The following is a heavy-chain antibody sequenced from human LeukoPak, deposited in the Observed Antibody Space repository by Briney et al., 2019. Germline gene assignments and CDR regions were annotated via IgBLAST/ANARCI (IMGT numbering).Heavy chain of an antibody. Sequence: SETLSLTCAVYGGSFSGYYWSWIRQPPGKGLEWIGEINHSGSTNYNPSLKSRVTISVDTSKNQFSLKLSSVTAADTAVYYCARGFISACRGFDYWGQGTLVTVSS. J-gene: IGHJ4*02. CDR3: ARGFISACRGFDY. CDR1: GGSFSGYY. CDR2: INHSGST. V-gene: IGHV4-34*01. D-gene: IGHD6-6*01.